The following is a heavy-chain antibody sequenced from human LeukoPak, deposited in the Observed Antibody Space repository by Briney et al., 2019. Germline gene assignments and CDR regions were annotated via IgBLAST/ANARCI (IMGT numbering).Heavy chain of an antibody. CDR1: GGSISSYY. CDR2: IYYSGST. V-gene: IGHV4-59*01. D-gene: IGHD7-27*01. CDR3: ARDPQLGSYYFDY. J-gene: IGHJ4*02. Sequence: PSETLSLTCTVSGGSISSYYWSWIRQPPGKGLEWIGYIYYSGSTNYNPPLKSRVTISVDTSKNQFSLKLSSVTAADTAVYYCARDPQLGSYYFDYWGEGTLVTVSS.